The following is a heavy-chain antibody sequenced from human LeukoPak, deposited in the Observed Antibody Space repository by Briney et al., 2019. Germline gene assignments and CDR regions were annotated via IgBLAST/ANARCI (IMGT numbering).Heavy chain of an antibody. V-gene: IGHV1-18*01. Sequence: ASVKLSCKASGYTFTSYGISWVRQAPGQGLEWMGWISDYNGNKNYAEKLQGRFTITRDKSTNTVYMELRSLRSEDTAVYYCDRDAGEVYYYVTDAFDMWGQGTMVTVSS. CDR3: DRDAGEVYYYVTDAFDM. CDR2: ISDYNGNK. J-gene: IGHJ3*02. CDR1: GYTFTSYG. D-gene: IGHD3-10*02.